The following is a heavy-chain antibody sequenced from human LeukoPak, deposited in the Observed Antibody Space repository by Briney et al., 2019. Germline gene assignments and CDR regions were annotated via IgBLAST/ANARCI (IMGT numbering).Heavy chain of an antibody. Sequence: PGGSLRLSCAASGFTFSSYSMNWVRQAPGKGLGWVSSISSSSSYIYYADSVKGRFTISRDNAKNSLYLQMNSLRAEDTAVYYCARNDYGDGGPIDYWGQGTLVTVSS. CDR1: GFTFSSYS. D-gene: IGHD4-17*01. CDR2: ISSSSSYI. V-gene: IGHV3-21*01. CDR3: ARNDYGDGGPIDY. J-gene: IGHJ4*02.